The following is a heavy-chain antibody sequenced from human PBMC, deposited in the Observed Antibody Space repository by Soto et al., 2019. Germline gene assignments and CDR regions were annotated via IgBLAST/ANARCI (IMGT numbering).Heavy chain of an antibody. D-gene: IGHD1-26*01. V-gene: IGHV4-59*01. Sequence: SSETLSLTCTVSGGSISSYYWSWIRQPPGKGLEWIGYIYYSGSTNYNPSLKSRVTISVDTSKNQFSLKLSSVTAADTAVYYCARERGVGATLAPDYFDYWGQGTLVTVSS. J-gene: IGHJ4*02. CDR1: GGSISSYY. CDR3: ARERGVGATLAPDYFDY. CDR2: IYYSGST.